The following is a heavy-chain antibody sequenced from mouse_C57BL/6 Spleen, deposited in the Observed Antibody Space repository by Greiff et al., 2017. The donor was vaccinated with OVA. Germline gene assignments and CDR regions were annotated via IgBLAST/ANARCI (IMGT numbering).Heavy chain of an antibody. J-gene: IGHJ2*01. Sequence: QVQLQQSGAELARPGASVKLSCKASGYTFTSYGISWVKQRTGQGLEWIGEIYPRSGNTYYNEKFKGKATLTADKSSSTAYMELRSLTSEDSAVYFCARSVYDYYYFDYWGQGTTLTVSS. CDR3: ARSVYDYYYFDY. CDR2: IYPRSGNT. CDR1: GYTFTSYG. D-gene: IGHD2-4*01. V-gene: IGHV1-81*01.